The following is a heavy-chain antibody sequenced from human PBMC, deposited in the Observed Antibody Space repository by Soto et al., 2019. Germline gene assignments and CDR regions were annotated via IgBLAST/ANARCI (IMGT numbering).Heavy chain of an antibody. CDR3: ARPDFGDYWYFDL. CDR1: GGPFSSHT. V-gene: IGHV1-69*08. D-gene: IGHD4-17*01. Sequence: QDQLVQSGAEVKKPGSSVKVSCKAFGGPFSSHTFSWVRQAPGHGLEWMGRIIPALGTTTYAQKFQGRVTITADESVTTVYMELNILRTEDTAVYYCARPDFGDYWYFDLWGRGTLVTVSS. J-gene: IGHJ2*01. CDR2: IIPALGTT.